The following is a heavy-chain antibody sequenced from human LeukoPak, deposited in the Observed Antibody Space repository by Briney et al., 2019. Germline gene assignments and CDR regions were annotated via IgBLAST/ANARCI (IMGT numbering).Heavy chain of an antibody. J-gene: IGHJ4*02. V-gene: IGHV4-39*01. CDR2: IYYSRST. Sequence: PSETVSFTCTVSGGSICSGSYSWGWIRQPPGKGLEWIGSIYYSRSTYYNPSLKSRVTISVDTSKNQFSLKLSSVTAADAAVYYCARAGFGRFLDYWGQGTLVTVSS. CDR3: ARAGFGRFLDY. D-gene: IGHD3-10*01. CDR1: GGSICSGSYS.